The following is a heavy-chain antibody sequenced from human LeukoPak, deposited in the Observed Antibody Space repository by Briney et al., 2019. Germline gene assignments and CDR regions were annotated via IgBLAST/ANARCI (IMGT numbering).Heavy chain of an antibody. CDR2: ISGSGGST. Sequence: GGSLRLSCAASGFIFSSTGMHWVRQAPGKALEWVSAISGSGGSTYYADSVKGRFTISRDNSKNTLYLQMNSLRAEDTAVYYCAKDGRYCSSTSCYSKYDYWGQGTLVTVSS. CDR1: GFIFSSTG. D-gene: IGHD2-2*01. CDR3: AKDGRYCSSTSCYSKYDY. V-gene: IGHV3-23*01. J-gene: IGHJ4*02.